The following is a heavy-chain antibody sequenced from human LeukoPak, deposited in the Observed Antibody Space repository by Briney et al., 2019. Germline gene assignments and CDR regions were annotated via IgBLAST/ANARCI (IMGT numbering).Heavy chain of an antibody. CDR1: GFTFSNAW. CDR2: IKSKTDGGTT. D-gene: IGHD2-2*01. CDR3: TTSLRVGYCSSTSCVQPGDY. Sequence: GGSLRLSCAASGFTFSNAWMSWVRQAPGKGLEWVGRIKSKTDGGTTDYAAPVKGRFTISRDDSKNTLYLQMNSLKTEDTAVYYCTTSLRVGYCSSTSCVQPGDYWGQGTLVTVSS. V-gene: IGHV3-15*01. J-gene: IGHJ4*02.